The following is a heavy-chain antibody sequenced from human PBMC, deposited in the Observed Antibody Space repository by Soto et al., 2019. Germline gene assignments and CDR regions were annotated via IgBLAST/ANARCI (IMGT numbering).Heavy chain of an antibody. V-gene: IGHV4-61*01. CDR1: GGSVSSGSYY. Sequence: QVQLQESGPGLVKPSETLSLTCTVSGGSVSSGSYYWSWIRQPPGKGLEWIGYIYYSGSTNYNPSLKSRVTISVDTSKNQFSLKLSSVTAADTAVYYCARDSLAVAGTSWFDPWGQGTLVTVSS. CDR2: IYYSGST. CDR3: ARDSLAVAGTSWFDP. D-gene: IGHD6-19*01. J-gene: IGHJ5*02.